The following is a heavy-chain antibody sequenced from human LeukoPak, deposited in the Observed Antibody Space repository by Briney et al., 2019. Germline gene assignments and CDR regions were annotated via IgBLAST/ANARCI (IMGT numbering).Heavy chain of an antibody. Sequence: SETLSLTCAVSGYSISSYYWGWTRQPPGKGLEWIAYIYYSGSTNYNPSLRSRVTISVDTSRNQFSLKLSSVTTADTAIYYCARMRPNGEHDYWGQGTLVTVSS. CDR2: IYYSGST. V-gene: IGHV4-59*01. J-gene: IGHJ4*02. D-gene: IGHD4-17*01. CDR1: GYSISSYY. CDR3: ARMRPNGEHDY.